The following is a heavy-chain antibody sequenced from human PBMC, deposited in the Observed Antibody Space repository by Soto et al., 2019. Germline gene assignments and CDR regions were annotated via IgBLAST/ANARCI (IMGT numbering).Heavy chain of an antibody. Sequence: PGGSLRLSCAASGFTFSSYAMSWVRQAPGKGLEWVSAISGSGGSTYYADSVKGRFTISRDNSKNTLYLQMNSLRAEDTAVYYCAKDPDGSLFYAPAPWYFDYRGQGPLVTVSS. CDR2: ISGSGGST. CDR3: AKDPDGSLFYAPAPWYFDY. CDR1: GFTFSSYA. D-gene: IGHD3-10*01. V-gene: IGHV3-23*01. J-gene: IGHJ4*02.